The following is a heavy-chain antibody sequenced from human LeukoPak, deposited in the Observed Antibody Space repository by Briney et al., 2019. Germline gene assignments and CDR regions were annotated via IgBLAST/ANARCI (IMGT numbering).Heavy chain of an antibody. Sequence: SETMSLTWTVYGGSIGSYYGSWIRQPPGEGLGWKGYFYYSGSPNYNPSLKSRVTISVDTSKNQFSLKLSSVTAADTAVYYCARDLTYYYDSSGEGAFDIWGQGTMVTVSS. CDR1: GGSIGSYY. J-gene: IGHJ3*02. CDR3: ARDLTYYYDSSGEGAFDI. V-gene: IGHV4-59*01. D-gene: IGHD3-22*01. CDR2: FYYSGSP.